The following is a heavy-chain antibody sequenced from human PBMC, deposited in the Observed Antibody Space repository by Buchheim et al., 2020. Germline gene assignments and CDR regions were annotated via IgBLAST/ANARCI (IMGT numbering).Heavy chain of an antibody. J-gene: IGHJ6*02. D-gene: IGHD4-17*01. CDR3: AGDHEATVTTNDYYYYGMDV. CDR1: GFTFSSYA. CDR2: ISYDGSNK. V-gene: IGHV3-30*04. Sequence: QVQLVESGGGVVQPGRSLRLSCAASGFTFSSYAMHWVRQAPGKALEGVAVISYDGSNKYYADSVKGRFTISRDNSKNTLYLQMNSLRAEDTAVYYCAGDHEATVTTNDYYYYGMDVWGQGTT.